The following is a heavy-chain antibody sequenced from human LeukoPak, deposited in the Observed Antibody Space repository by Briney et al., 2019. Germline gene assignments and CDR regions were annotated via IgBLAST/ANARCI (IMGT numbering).Heavy chain of an antibody. Sequence: ASVTVSCKASVYTFTDYFIHWVRQAPGQGLEWMGWINPNSGGTNYAQNFQGRVTVTRDTSISTAYMELSSLRSDDTAVYYCARAYYYRSGSSANAFDVWGQGTVVTVSS. D-gene: IGHD3-10*01. CDR3: ARAYYYRSGSSANAFDV. CDR2: INPNSGGT. J-gene: IGHJ3*01. V-gene: IGHV1-2*02. CDR1: VYTFTDYF.